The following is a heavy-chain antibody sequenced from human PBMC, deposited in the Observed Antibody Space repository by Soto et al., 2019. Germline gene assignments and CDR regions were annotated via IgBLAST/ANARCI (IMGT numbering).Heavy chain of an antibody. V-gene: IGHV3-30*18. CDR3: AKDLSYYYYYGMDV. Sequence: GGSLRLSCAASGYSFSNYGIHWVRQAPGKGLEWVAVISYDETNKKYADSVRGRFTVSRDNSNSTLYLQMNSLRVEDTAVYYCAKDLSYYYYYGMDVWGQGTTVTVSS. J-gene: IGHJ6*02. CDR1: GYSFSNYG. CDR2: ISYDETNK.